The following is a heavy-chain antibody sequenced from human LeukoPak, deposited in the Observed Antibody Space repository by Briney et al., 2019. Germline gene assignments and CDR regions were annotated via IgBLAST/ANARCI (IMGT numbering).Heavy chain of an antibody. J-gene: IGHJ5*02. CDR2: ISWSGGTT. Sequence: GGSLRLSFGASGFTFSSYAMSWVRQAPGKGLGWVSAISWSGGTTYYADSVKGRFTISRDNSKSTLYVQMNSQRAEDTAVYYCAIVVAARQGTFDPWGQGTLVTISS. CDR3: AIVVAARQGTFDP. V-gene: IGHV3-23*01. CDR1: GFTFSSYA. D-gene: IGHD6-6*01.